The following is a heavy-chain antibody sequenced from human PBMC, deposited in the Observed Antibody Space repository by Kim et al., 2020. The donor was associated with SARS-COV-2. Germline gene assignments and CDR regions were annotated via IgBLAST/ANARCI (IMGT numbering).Heavy chain of an antibody. V-gene: IGHV3-30*04. Sequence: GGSLRLSCAASGFTFSSYAMHWVRQAPGKGLEWVAVISYDGSNKYYADSVKGRFTISRDNSKNTLYLQMNSLRAEDTAVYYCARGGTGYYQYYFDYWGQGTLVTVSS. CDR2: ISYDGSNK. CDR3: ARGGTGYYQYYFDY. CDR1: GFTFSSYA. D-gene: IGHD3-9*01. J-gene: IGHJ4*02.